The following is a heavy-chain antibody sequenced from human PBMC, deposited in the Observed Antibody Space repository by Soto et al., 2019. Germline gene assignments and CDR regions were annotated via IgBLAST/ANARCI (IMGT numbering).Heavy chain of an antibody. CDR2: IKQDGSEK. V-gene: IGHV3-7*03. D-gene: IGHD2-15*01. CDR3: ARDLGYCSGGTCYSVLDS. J-gene: IGHJ4*02. CDR1: EVTFGDHG. Sequence: PGGLIRDSYGAVEVTFGDHGVSCVSQAPGKGLEWVANIKQDGSEKYYVDSVKGRFTISRDNAKNSLLLQMNSLGVEDTAVYYCARDLGYCSGGTCYSVLDSWGQGALVTVSS.